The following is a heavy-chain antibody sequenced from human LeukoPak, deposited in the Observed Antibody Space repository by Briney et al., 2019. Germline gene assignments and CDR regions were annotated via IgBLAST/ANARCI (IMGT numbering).Heavy chain of an antibody. Sequence: SETLSLTCTLSGRSLTGHYWTCIRQSPGGGREWIGFVYDNGNTIYNSSLQSRLTMSVDTSNHQLSLKMTAVTAADKAIYYCARVFRGVVTSNWFDPWGQGTLVTVSS. CDR3: ARVFRGVVTSNWFDP. CDR2: VYDNGNT. V-gene: IGHV4-59*11. D-gene: IGHD2-21*02. J-gene: IGHJ5*02. CDR1: GRSLTGHY.